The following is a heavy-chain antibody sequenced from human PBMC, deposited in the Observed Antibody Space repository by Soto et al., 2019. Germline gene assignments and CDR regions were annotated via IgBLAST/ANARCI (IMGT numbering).Heavy chain of an antibody. J-gene: IGHJ4*02. CDR1: GGSFSGYY. Sequence: NPSETLSLTCAVYGGSFSGYYWSWIRQPPGKGLEWIGEINHSGSTNYNPSLKSRVTISVDTSKNQFSLKLSSVTAADTAVYYCARGGLEWLLGSYFDYWGQGTLVTVSS. D-gene: IGHD3-3*01. CDR3: ARGGLEWLLGSYFDY. V-gene: IGHV4-34*01. CDR2: INHSGST.